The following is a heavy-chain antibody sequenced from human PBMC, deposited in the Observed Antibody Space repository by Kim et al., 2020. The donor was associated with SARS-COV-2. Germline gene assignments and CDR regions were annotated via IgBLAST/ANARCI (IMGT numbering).Heavy chain of an antibody. CDR3: AKDRMVRAVIIDYFDY. Sequence: GGSLRLSCAASGFTFSSYGMHWVRQAPGKGLAWVAVIWYDGSNKYYVDSVKGRFTISRDNSKNTLYLQMNGLRAEDTALYYCAKDRMVRAVIIDYFDYWGQGTLVTVAS. CDR1: GFTFSSYG. D-gene: IGHD3-10*01. V-gene: IGHV3-33*06. CDR2: IWYDGSNK. J-gene: IGHJ4*02.